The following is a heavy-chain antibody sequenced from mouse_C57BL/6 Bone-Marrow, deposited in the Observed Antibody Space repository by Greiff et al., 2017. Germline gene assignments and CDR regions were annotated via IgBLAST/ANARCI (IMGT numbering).Heavy chain of an antibody. CDR1: GFSFNTYA. J-gene: IGHJ4*01. CDR2: IRSKSNNYAT. Sequence: EVQLVESGGGLVQPKGSLKLSCAASGFSFNTYAMNWVRQAPGKGLEWVARIRSKSNNYATYYADSVKDRFTISRDDSESMLYLQMNNLKTEDTAMYYCVRDSPSSCDYYAMDYWGQGTSVTVSS. CDR3: VRDSPSSCDYYAMDY. D-gene: IGHD6-1*01. V-gene: IGHV10-1*01.